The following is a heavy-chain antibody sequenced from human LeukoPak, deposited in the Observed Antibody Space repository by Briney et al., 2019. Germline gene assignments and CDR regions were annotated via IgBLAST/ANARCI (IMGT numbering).Heavy chain of an antibody. Sequence: GGSLRLSCAASGFTFSRHWMHWVRQAPGKGLVCVSRIKSDGTYTSYADSVKGRFTISRDNAKNTVYLQMNSLRAEDTAVYYCAKDRDCSSTSCLGWFDPWGQGTLVTVSS. CDR2: IKSDGTYT. D-gene: IGHD2-2*01. V-gene: IGHV3-74*01. CDR1: GFTFSRHW. J-gene: IGHJ5*02. CDR3: AKDRDCSSTSCLGWFDP.